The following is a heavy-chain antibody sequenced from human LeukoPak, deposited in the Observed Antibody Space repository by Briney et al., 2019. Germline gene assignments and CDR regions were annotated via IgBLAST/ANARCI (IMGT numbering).Heavy chain of an antibody. CDR3: ARIYDSMDWLDP. D-gene: IGHD3-16*01. Sequence: SETLSLTCTVSGGSISSYYWSWIRQPPGKGLEWIGYIYYSGSTNYNPSLKSRVTISVDTSKNQFSLKLSSVTAADTAVYYCARIYDSMDWLDPWGQGTLVTVSS. J-gene: IGHJ5*02. CDR2: IYYSGST. V-gene: IGHV4-59*01. CDR1: GGSISSYY.